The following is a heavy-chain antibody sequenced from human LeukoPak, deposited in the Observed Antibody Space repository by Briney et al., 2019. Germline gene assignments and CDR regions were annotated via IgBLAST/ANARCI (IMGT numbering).Heavy chain of an antibody. CDR2: ISGYNGNT. V-gene: IGHV1-18*04. J-gene: IGHJ4*02. D-gene: IGHD6-6*01. Sequence: GASVKVSCKASGYTFTSYDITWVRQAPGQGLEWMGWISGYNGNTNYAQKFQGRVTMTTDKSTNTAYMELRSLRSDDTAVYYCARLNVGIADRRHDYWGQGTLVTVSS. CDR3: ARLNVGIADRRHDY. CDR1: GYTFTSYD.